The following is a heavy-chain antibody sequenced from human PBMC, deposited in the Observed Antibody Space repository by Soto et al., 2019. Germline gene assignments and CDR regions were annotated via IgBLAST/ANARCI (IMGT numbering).Heavy chain of an antibody. J-gene: IGHJ4*02. CDR1: GFTFSSYA. CDR2: ISYDGSNK. D-gene: IGHD6-19*01. Sequence: QVQLVESGGGVVPPGRSLRLSCAASGFTFSSYAMHWVRQAPGKGLEWVAVISYDGSNKYYADSVKGRFTISRDNSKNTLYLQMNSLRAEDTAVYYCARGGSGWYFDYWGQGTLVTVSS. V-gene: IGHV3-30-3*01. CDR3: ARGGSGWYFDY.